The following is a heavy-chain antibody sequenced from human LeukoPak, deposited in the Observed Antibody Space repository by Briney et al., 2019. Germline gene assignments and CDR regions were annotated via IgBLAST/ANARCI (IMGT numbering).Heavy chain of an antibody. J-gene: IGHJ6*02. CDR1: GGSVSSGSYY. CDR2: IYYSGST. V-gene: IGHV4-30-4*01. Sequence: SETLSLTCTVSGGSVSSGSYYWSWIRQPPGKGLEWIGYIYYSGSTYYNPSLKSRVTISVDTSKNQFSLKLSSVTAADTAVYYCARAWTNYYYYGMDVWGQGTTVTVSS. D-gene: IGHD1-1*01. CDR3: ARAWTNYYYYGMDV.